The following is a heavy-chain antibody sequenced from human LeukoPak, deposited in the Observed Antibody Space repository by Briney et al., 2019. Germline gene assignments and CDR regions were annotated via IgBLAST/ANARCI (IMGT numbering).Heavy chain of an antibody. Sequence: GGSLRLSCAASGFTVSSNYMSWVRQAPGKGLEWVSVIYSGGSTYYADSVKGRFTISRDNSKNSLYLQMNSLRAEDTAVYYCARDNTVMVHALYYYYYMDVWGKGTTVTVSS. D-gene: IGHD2-8*01. J-gene: IGHJ6*03. CDR2: IYSGGST. CDR3: ARDNTVMVHALYYYYYMDV. CDR1: GFTVSSNY. V-gene: IGHV3-66*01.